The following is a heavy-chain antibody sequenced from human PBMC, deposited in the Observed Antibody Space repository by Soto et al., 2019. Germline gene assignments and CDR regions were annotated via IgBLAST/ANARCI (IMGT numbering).Heavy chain of an antibody. Sequence: ASVKVSCKASGYTFTSYGISWVRQAPGQGLEWMGWISAYNANTNYAQKLQGRVTMTTDTSTSTSYMELRSLRSDDTAVYSCARDRLGATGDYWGQGTLVTVSS. D-gene: IGHD1-26*01. J-gene: IGHJ4*02. CDR1: GYTFTSYG. V-gene: IGHV1-18*01. CDR3: ARDRLGATGDY. CDR2: ISAYNANT.